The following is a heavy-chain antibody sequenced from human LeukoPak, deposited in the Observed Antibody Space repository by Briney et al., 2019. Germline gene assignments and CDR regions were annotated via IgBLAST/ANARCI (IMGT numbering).Heavy chain of an antibody. V-gene: IGHV3-23*01. Sequence: GGSLRLSCAASGFTFDDYAMSWVRQAPGKGLEWVSSVSGSGGYTYYAGSVKGRFTISRDNSKNTLYLQMNSLRAEDTAIYYCAKDRPNYYDSSGHYYRRDGDYWGQGTLVTVSS. CDR1: GFTFDDYA. CDR3: AKDRPNYYDSSGHYYRRDGDY. CDR2: VSGSGGYT. D-gene: IGHD3-22*01. J-gene: IGHJ4*02.